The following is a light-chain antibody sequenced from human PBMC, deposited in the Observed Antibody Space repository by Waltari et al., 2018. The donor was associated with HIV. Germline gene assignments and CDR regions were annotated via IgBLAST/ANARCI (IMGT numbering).Light chain of an antibody. Sequence: DIQMTQSPSTLSASVRDRVTITCRASQSISSWLAWYQQKPGKAPKLLIYKASSLESGVPSRFSGSASGTEFTLTISSLQPDDFATYYCQQYNSYPYTFGQGTKLDIK. CDR3: QQYNSYPYT. J-gene: IGKJ2*01. V-gene: IGKV1-5*03. CDR1: QSISSW. CDR2: KAS.